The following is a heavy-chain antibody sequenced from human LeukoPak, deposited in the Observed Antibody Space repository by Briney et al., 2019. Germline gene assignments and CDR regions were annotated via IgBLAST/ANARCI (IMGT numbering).Heavy chain of an antibody. D-gene: IGHD4/OR15-4a*01. CDR2: VFSGGDST. Sequence: GGSLRLSCAASGFTFNRYAMSWVRQAPGRGLEWVSAVFSGGDSTFYADSVKGRFTVSRDNSKNILYLQMNGLRGEDTAVYYCAKERAGDGAGYFDYWGQGTLVTVSS. J-gene: IGHJ4*02. CDR3: AKERAGDGAGYFDY. CDR1: GFTFNRYA. V-gene: IGHV3-23*01.